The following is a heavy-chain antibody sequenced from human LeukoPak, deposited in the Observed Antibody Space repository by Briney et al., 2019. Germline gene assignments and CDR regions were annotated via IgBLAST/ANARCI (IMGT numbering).Heavy chain of an antibody. CDR2: INPNSGGA. CDR3: ARGRFLEWVYYYMDV. D-gene: IGHD3-3*01. CDR1: GYTFTGYY. J-gene: IGHJ6*03. Sequence: ASVKVSCKASGYTFTGYYMHWVRQAPGQGLEWMGWINPNSGGAKYAQNFQGRVIMTTDTSISTAYMELSSLRSEDTAVYYCARGRFLEWVYYYMDVWGKGTTVTVSS. V-gene: IGHV1-2*02.